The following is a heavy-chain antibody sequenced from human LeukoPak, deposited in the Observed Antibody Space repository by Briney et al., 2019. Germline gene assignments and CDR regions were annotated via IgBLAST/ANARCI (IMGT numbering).Heavy chain of an antibody. CDR1: GFTLSSYA. J-gene: IGHJ3*02. CDR3: VTDYGGSSGAFDI. D-gene: IGHD4-23*01. V-gene: IGHV3-21*01. CDR2: ISSSSSDI. Sequence: GESLRLSCTGSGFTLSSYAMNWVRRAPGQGLEWVSSISSSSSDIYYTDSVMGRFTISRDNAKNSLYLQMNSLRAEDTAVYYCVTDYGGSSGAFDIWGQGTMVTVSS.